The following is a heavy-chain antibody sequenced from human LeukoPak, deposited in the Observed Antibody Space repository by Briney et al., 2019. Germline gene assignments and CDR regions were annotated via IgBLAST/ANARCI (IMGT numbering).Heavy chain of an antibody. J-gene: IGHJ6*03. CDR1: GGSISSYY. CDR2: IYTSGST. CDR3: ARERSRITIYYMDV. D-gene: IGHD5-24*01. Sequence: PSETLSLTCTVSGGSISSYYWSWIRQPAGKGLEWIGRIYTSGSTNYNPSLKSRVTMSVDTSKNQFSLKLSSVTAADTAVYYCARERSRITIYYMDVWGKGTTVTISS. V-gene: IGHV4-4*07.